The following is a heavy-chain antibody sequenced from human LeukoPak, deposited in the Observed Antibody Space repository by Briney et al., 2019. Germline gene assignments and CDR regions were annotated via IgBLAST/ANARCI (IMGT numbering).Heavy chain of an antibody. D-gene: IGHD4-17*01. CDR3: ARGSNGV. CDR1: GGSFSSYY. V-gene: IGHV4-59*01. J-gene: IGHJ4*02. Sequence: SETLSLTCTVSGGSFSSYYWSWIRQPPGKGLEWIAFIYYNGTTRHNPSFKSRVTISVDTSETQMSLRLTSVTAADTAVYYCARGSNGVWGQGTLVTVSS. CDR2: IYYNGTT.